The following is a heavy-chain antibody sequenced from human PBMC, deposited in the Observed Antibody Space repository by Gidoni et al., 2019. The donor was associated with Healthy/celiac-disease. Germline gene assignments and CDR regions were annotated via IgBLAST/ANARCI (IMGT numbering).Heavy chain of an antibody. CDR1: GFNFSSYA. Sequence: QVQLVESGGGVVQPGRSLRLSCAASGFNFSSYAMHWVRQAPGKGLEWVAVISYDGSNKYYADALKGRFTISRDNSKNTLYLQMNSLRAEDTAVYYCARVRGLVPGGSGWYGSGGEIDYWGQGTLVTVSS. J-gene: IGHJ4*02. CDR2: ISYDGSNK. CDR3: ARVRGLVPGGSGWYGSGGEIDY. D-gene: IGHD6-19*01. V-gene: IGHV3-30-3*01.